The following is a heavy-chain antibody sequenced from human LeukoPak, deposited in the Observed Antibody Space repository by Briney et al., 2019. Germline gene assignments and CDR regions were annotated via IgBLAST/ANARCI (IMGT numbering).Heavy chain of an antibody. CDR3: ARWLSSGWYEFNH. CDR2: IYSGGST. CDR1: GFTVSSNY. J-gene: IGHJ4*02. Sequence: GGSLRLSCAASGFTVSSNYMSWVRQAPGKGLEWVSVIYSGGSTYYADSVKGRFTISRDNSKNTLYLQMNSLRAEDTAVYYCARWLSSGWYEFNHWGQGTLVTVSS. V-gene: IGHV3-53*01. D-gene: IGHD6-19*01.